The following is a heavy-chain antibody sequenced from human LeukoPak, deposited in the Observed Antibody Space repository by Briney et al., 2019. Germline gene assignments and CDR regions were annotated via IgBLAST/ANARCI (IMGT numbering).Heavy chain of an antibody. Sequence: GGSLRLSCAASGFTFSGYAMSWVRLAPGKGLEWVSAISGSGGSTYYADSVKGRFTISRDNSKNTLYLQMNSLRAEDTAVYYCAKTQGGYSSSWFDYWGQGTLVTVSS. D-gene: IGHD6-13*01. CDR3: AKTQGGYSSSWFDY. CDR2: ISGSGGST. J-gene: IGHJ5*01. CDR1: GFTFSGYA. V-gene: IGHV3-23*01.